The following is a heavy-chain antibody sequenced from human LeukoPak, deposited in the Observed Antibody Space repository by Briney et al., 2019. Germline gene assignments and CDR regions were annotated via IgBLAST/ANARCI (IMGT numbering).Heavy chain of an antibody. D-gene: IGHD6-13*01. CDR3: ASLGIAAAGTDY. J-gene: IGHJ4*02. V-gene: IGHV1-69*01. Sequence: SVKVSCKASGGTFSSYAISWVRQAPGQGLEWMGGIIPIFGTANYAQKFQGRVTITADESTSTAYMELSSLRSEDTAVYYCASLGIAAAGTDYWGQGTLVTVSS. CDR1: GGTFSSYA. CDR2: IIPIFGTA.